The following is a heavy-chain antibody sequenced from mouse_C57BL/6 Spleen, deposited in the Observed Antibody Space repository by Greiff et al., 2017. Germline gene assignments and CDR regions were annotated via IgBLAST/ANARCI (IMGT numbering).Heavy chain of an antibody. Sequence: EVQLQESGGGLVKPGGSLKLSCAASGFTFSSYAMSWGRQTPDKRLEWVATISDGGSYTYYPDNVKGRFTISRDNAKNNLYLQMSHLKSEDTAMYYCARDKGAYYSNFDYWGQGTTLTVSS. J-gene: IGHJ2*01. D-gene: IGHD2-5*01. V-gene: IGHV5-4*01. CDR2: ISDGGSYT. CDR1: GFTFSSYA. CDR3: ARDKGAYYSNFDY.